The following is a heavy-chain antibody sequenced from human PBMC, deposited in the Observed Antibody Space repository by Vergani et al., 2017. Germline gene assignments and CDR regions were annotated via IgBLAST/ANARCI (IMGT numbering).Heavy chain of an antibody. CDR3: TKDPSSPTVTSDYYYYYGMDV. D-gene: IGHD4-11*01. J-gene: IGHJ6*02. CDR1: GFTFSSGG. CDR2: ISYDGSNK. Sequence: QVQLVESGGGVVQPGRSLRLSCAASGFTFSSGGMHWVRQAPRQGLEWVAVISYDGSNKYYADSVKGRFTISRNNSKNTLYLKMNSLRAEDTAVYYCTKDPSSPTVTSDYYYYYGMDVWGQGTTVTVSS. V-gene: IGHV3-30*18.